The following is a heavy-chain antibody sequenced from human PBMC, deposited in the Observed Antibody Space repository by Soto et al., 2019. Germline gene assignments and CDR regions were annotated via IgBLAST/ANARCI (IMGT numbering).Heavy chain of an antibody. CDR2: IRSKAYGGTS. J-gene: IGHJ6*02. Sequence: QPWGSLSLTCTASGFTFSDNTMSWVRQAPGQGMGWVGFIRSKAYGGTSEYAASVKGRFTISSDDSNRIAYLQMNSLKAEDTAEYNGTRVLAGVGPAAKPHYGMVVLGQGTTVTVSS. D-gene: IGHD2-2*02. CDR1: GFTFSDNT. CDR3: TRVLAGVGPAAKPHYGMVV. V-gene: IGHV3-49*04.